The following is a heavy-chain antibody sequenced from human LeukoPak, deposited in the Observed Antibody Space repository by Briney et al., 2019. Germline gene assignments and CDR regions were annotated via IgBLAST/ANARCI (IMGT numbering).Heavy chain of an antibody. Sequence: GASVKVSCRASGYTFTGYFLHWVRQAPGQGLEWMGWIYPDSGGTNFAQKLQGRVTMTRDTSISTTYMELSRLRSDDTAVYFCAKWGHSVHDPDYWGQGTLVTVSS. V-gene: IGHV1-2*02. J-gene: IGHJ4*02. CDR3: AKWGHSVHDPDY. CDR2: IYPDSGGT. CDR1: GYTFTGYF. D-gene: IGHD5/OR15-5a*01.